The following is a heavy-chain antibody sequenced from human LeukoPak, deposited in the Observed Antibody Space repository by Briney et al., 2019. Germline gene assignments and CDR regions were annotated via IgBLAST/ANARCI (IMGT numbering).Heavy chain of an antibody. CDR1: GFTFSSYG. D-gene: IGHD3-10*01. CDR3: ARDTHYYGSGSPAFDI. Sequence: PGGSLRLSCAASGFTFSSYGMHWVRQAPGKGLEWVAVISYDGSNKYYADSVKGRFTISRDNAKNSLYLQMNSLRAEDTALYYCARDTHYYGSGSPAFDIWGQGTMVTVSS. CDR2: ISYDGSNK. J-gene: IGHJ3*02. V-gene: IGHV3-30*03.